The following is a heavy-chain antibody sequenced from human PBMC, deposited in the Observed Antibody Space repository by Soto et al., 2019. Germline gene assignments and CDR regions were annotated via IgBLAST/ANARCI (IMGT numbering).Heavy chain of an antibody. D-gene: IGHD6-13*01. CDR3: ARTRRDSSSWYNWFDP. CDR2: MNPNSGNT. Sequence: QVQLVQSGAEVKKPGASVKVSCKASGYTFTSYDINWVRQATGQGLEWMGWMNPNSGNTCSAQKFQGRVTMTRNTSITPAYMELSSLRSEDTAVYYCARTRRDSSSWYNWFDPWGQGTLVTVSS. V-gene: IGHV1-8*01. J-gene: IGHJ5*02. CDR1: GYTFTSYD.